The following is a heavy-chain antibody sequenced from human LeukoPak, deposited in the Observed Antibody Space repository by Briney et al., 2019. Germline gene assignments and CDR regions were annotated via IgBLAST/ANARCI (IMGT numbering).Heavy chain of an antibody. Sequence: GGSLRLSCAASGFIFSSYSMNWVRQAPGKGLEWVSYISSSSSTIYYADSVKGRFTISRDNAKNSLYLQMNSLRAEDTAVYYCASFGYSYGYSGGDFDYWGQGTLVTVSS. CDR2: ISSSSSTI. V-gene: IGHV3-48*04. D-gene: IGHD5-18*01. CDR1: GFIFSSYS. CDR3: ASFGYSYGYSGGDFDY. J-gene: IGHJ4*02.